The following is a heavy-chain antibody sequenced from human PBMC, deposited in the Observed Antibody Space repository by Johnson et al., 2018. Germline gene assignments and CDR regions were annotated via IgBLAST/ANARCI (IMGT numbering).Heavy chain of an antibody. CDR3: ASPAGGGWVQH. Sequence: RQAPGKGLEWVSVIYSGGSTYYADSVKGRFTISRDNSKNTLYLQMNSLRAEDTAVYYCASPAGGGWVQHWGQGTLVTVSS. J-gene: IGHJ1*01. D-gene: IGHD2-15*01. V-gene: IGHV3-53*01. CDR2: IYSGGST.